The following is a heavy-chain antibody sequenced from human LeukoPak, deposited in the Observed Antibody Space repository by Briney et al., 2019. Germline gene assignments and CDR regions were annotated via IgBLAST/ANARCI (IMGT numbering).Heavy chain of an antibody. V-gene: IGHV1-2*06. CDR2: INPNSGGT. J-gene: IGHJ4*02. Sequence: ASVKVSCKASGGTFSSYAISWVRQAPGQGLEWMGRINPNSGGTDYAQKFQGRVTMTRDTSISTAYMELSRLRSDDTAVYYCARDGSYYYDSSGQETFDYWGQGTLVTVSS. CDR1: GGTFSSYA. CDR3: ARDGSYYYDSSGQETFDY. D-gene: IGHD3-22*01.